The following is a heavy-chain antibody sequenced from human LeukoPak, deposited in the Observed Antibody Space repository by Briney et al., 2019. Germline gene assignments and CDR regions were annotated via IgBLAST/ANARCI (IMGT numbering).Heavy chain of an antibody. J-gene: IGHJ1*01. CDR3: ARASLHSGSYIRSTVYFQQ. CDR2: INGDGTST. CDR1: GFMFSSHW. Sequence: GGSLRLSCAASGFMFSSHWMYWVRQAPGKGLVWVSRINGDGTSTHYADSVKGRFTISRDNTKNMLYLQMDSLRVEDTAVYFCARASLHSGSYIRSTVYFQQWGQGTLVTVSS. D-gene: IGHD1-26*01. V-gene: IGHV3-74*01.